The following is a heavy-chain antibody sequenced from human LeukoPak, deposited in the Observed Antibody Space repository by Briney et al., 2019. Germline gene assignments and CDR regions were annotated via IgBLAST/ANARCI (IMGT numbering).Heavy chain of an antibody. D-gene: IGHD5-24*01. V-gene: IGHV4-34*01. CDR3: ARALTRWLQPFDY. Sequence: SETLCLTCAVYGGSFSGYYWSWIRQPPGKGLGWIGEINHSGSTNYNHSLKSRDTILVNTPKNQFSLKLSSVTAADTAVYYCARALTRWLQPFDYWGQGTLVTVSP. CDR1: GGSFSGYY. J-gene: IGHJ4*02. CDR2: INHSGST.